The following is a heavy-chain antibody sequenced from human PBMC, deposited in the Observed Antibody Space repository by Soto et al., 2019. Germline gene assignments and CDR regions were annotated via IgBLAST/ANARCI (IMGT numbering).Heavy chain of an antibody. CDR1: GFTFSSYS. Sequence: EVQLVESGGGLVKPGGSLRLSCAASGFTFSSYSMNWVRQAPGKGLEWVSSISSSSSYIYYADSVKGRFTISRDNAKNSLYLQMNSLXAEDTAVYYCARAEYXSSLGPIFYYYYYMDVWGKGTTVTVSS. J-gene: IGHJ6*03. D-gene: IGHD6-6*01. V-gene: IGHV3-21*01. CDR2: ISSSSSYI. CDR3: ARAEYXSSLGPIFYYYYYMDV.